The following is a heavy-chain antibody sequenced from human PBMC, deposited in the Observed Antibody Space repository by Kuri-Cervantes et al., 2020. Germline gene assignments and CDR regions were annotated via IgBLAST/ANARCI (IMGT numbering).Heavy chain of an antibody. V-gene: IGHV3-30-3*01. D-gene: IGHD1-26*01. CDR3: ARIPVSGSYYAGGYFDY. CDR2: ISYDGSNK. CDR1: GVTFSSYA. J-gene: IGHJ4*02. Sequence: GESLKISCAASGVTFSSYAMHWVRQAPGKGLEWVAVISYDGSNKYYADSVKGRFTISRDNSKNTLYLQMNSLRAEDTAVYYCARIPVSGSYYAGGYFDYWGQGTLVTVSS.